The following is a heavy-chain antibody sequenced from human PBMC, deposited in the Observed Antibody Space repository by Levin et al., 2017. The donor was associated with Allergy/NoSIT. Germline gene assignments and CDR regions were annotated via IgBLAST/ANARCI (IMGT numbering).Heavy chain of an antibody. CDR1: GGSISSSSKY. V-gene: IGHV4-39*07. Sequence: SQTLSLTCTVSGGSISSSSKYCGRVRQPPGKGLEWIASDYYSGSTYYNPSLKSRVTISVDTSKRQFSLRVNSVTAADTAVYYCATGDEGFDHWGQGTLVTVSS. CDR3: ATGDEGFDH. J-gene: IGHJ4*02. CDR2: DYYSGST.